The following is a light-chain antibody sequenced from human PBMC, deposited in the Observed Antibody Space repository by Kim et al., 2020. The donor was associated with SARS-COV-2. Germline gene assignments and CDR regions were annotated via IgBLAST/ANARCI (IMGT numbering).Light chain of an antibody. CDR1: QSVSSSY. CDR2: GAS. Sequence: SPGERAPLSCRSRQSVSSSYLAWYQPKPGQAPRLLIYGASSRATGIPDRFSGSGSGTDFTLTISRLEPEDFAVYYCQQYGSSPFTFGPGTKVDIK. V-gene: IGKV3-20*01. J-gene: IGKJ3*01. CDR3: QQYGSSPFT.